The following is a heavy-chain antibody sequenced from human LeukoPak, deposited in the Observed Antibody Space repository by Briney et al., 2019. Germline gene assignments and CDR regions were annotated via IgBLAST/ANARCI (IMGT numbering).Heavy chain of an antibody. D-gene: IGHD6-13*01. CDR1: GFTFSSYS. CDR2: ISSSSSYI. J-gene: IGHJ4*02. V-gene: IGHV3-21*01. Sequence: PGGSLRLSCAASGFTFSSYSMNWVRQAPGKGLEWVSSISSSSSYIYYADSVKGRFTISRDNAKNSLYLQMNSLRAEDTAVYYCARGSGATYSSSWYLDYWGQGTLVTVSP. CDR3: ARGSGATYSSSWYLDY.